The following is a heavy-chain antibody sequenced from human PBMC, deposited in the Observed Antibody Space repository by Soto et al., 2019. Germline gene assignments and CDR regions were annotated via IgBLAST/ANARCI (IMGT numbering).Heavy chain of an antibody. V-gene: IGHV1-24*01. J-gene: IGHJ4*02. CDR1: GYTLTELS. CDR3: ATAPRIKSSGYYLGYYFDY. CDR2: FDPEDGET. Sequence: ASVKVSCKVSGYTLTELSMHWVRQAPGKGLEWMGGFDPEDGETIYAQKFQGRVTMTEDTSTDTAYMELSSLRSEDTAVYYCATAPRIKSSGYYLGYYFDYWGQGTLVTVSS. D-gene: IGHD3-22*01.